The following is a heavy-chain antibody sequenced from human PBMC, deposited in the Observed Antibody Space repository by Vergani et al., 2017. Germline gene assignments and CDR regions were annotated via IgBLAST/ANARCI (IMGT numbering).Heavy chain of an antibody. CDR1: GFTFSSHA. Sequence: EVQLLQSEGAVVQPGGSLRLSCVASGFTFSSHAMSWVRQGHGQGLEWVSSINNTGDSTYYADSVKGRFTISRDNSKNTLYLQMNRLRVEDTAVYYCGRGRDNYNWGQGTLVTVSS. CDR3: GRGRDNYN. J-gene: IGHJ4*02. D-gene: IGHD5-24*01. V-gene: IGHV3-23*01. CDR2: INNTGDST.